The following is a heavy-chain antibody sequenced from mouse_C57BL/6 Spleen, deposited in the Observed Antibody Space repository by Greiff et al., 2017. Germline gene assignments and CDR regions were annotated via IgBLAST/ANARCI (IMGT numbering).Heavy chain of an antibody. Sequence: EVQLQQSGPGLVKPSQSLSLTCSVTGYSITSGYYWNWIRQFPGNKLEWMGYISYDGSNNYNPSLKNRISITRDTSKNQFFLKLNSVTTEDTATYYCARVVDWYFDVWGTGTTVTVSS. CDR1: GYSITSGYY. CDR2: ISYDGSN. D-gene: IGHD1-1*01. J-gene: IGHJ1*03. CDR3: ARVVDWYFDV. V-gene: IGHV3-6*01.